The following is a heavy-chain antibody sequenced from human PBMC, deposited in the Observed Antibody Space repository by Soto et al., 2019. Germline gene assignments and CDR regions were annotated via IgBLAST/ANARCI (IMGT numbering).Heavy chain of an antibody. V-gene: IGHV4-39*01. D-gene: IGHD3-10*01. J-gene: IGHJ5*02. Sequence: SETLSLTCTVSGGSISSSSYYWGWIRQPPGKGLEWIGSIYYSGSTYYNPSLKSRVTISVDTSKNQFSLKLSSVTAADTAVYYCARTPSGSYYVGVVWFDPWGQGTLVTVSS. CDR2: IYYSGST. CDR1: GGSISSSSYY. CDR3: ARTPSGSYYVGVVWFDP.